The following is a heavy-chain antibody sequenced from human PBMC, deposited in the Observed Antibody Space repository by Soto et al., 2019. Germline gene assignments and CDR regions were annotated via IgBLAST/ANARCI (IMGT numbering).Heavy chain of an antibody. V-gene: IGHV4-59*01. CDR2: IYYSGST. CDR1: GGSISSYY. D-gene: IGHD3-10*01. Sequence: PSETLSLTCAVSGGSISSYYWTWIRQPPEKGLEWIGYIYYSGSTNYNPSLKSRVTISVDTSKNQFSLKLSSVTAADTAVYYCARASGSGSYSSDYWGQGTLVTVSS. CDR3: ARASGSGSYSSDY. J-gene: IGHJ4*02.